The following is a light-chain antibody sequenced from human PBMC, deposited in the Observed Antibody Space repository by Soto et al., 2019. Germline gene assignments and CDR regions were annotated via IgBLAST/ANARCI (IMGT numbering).Light chain of an antibody. Sequence: SYELTQPPSVSVAPGQTARITCGGNNIGSKSVHWYQQKPGQAPVLVVYDDSDRPSGIPERFSGSKSGTSASLVISGLQAEDEADYYCQSFDSSLRAYVFGSGTKVTVL. J-gene: IGLJ1*01. CDR2: DDS. V-gene: IGLV3-21*02. CDR3: QSFDSSLRAYV. CDR1: NIGSKS.